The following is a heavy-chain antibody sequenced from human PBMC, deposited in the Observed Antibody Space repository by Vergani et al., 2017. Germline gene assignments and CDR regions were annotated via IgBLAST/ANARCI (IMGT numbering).Heavy chain of an antibody. CDR1: GYSISSGSY. V-gene: IGHV4-38-2*01. CDR3: ARAVTHYYYYYYDMDV. D-gene: IGHD4-11*01. J-gene: IGHJ6*03. CDR2: IHHSGST. Sequence: QVQLVESGGGVVQPGRSLRLSCAVSGYSISSGSYWGWIRQPPGKGLGWIGSIHHSGSTYYNPSLKSRITISVDTSKNLFSLKLSSVTAADPAVYYCARAVTHYYYYYYDMDVWGKGTTVTVSS.